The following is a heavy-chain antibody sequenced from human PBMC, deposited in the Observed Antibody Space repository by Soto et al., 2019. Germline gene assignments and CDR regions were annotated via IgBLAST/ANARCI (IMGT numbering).Heavy chain of an antibody. CDR3: ARVGYRYGPHPFDY. CDR2: INHSGST. D-gene: IGHD5-18*01. Sequence: QVQLQQWGAGLLKPSETLSLTCAVYGGSFSGYYWSWIRQPPGKGLEWIGEINHSGSTNYNPSLKRRVTISVDTSKNQFSLKLSSVTTADTAVYYCARVGYRYGPHPFDYWGQGTLVTVSS. V-gene: IGHV4-34*01. J-gene: IGHJ4*02. CDR1: GGSFSGYY.